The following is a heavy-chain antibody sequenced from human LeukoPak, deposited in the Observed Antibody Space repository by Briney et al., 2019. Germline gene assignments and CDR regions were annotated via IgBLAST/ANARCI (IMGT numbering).Heavy chain of an antibody. CDR1: GFTFSSHW. CDR2: IKYDASST. D-gene: IGHD1-26*01. J-gene: IGHJ4*02. Sequence: GGSLRLSCADSGFTFSSHWMHWVRQAPGKGLVWVSRIKYDASSTSYADSVKGRFTISRDNAKNTLYLQMDSLRAEDTAVYYCARGAAYAYYQDYWGQGTLVTVSS. CDR3: ARGAAYAYYQDY. V-gene: IGHV3-74*01.